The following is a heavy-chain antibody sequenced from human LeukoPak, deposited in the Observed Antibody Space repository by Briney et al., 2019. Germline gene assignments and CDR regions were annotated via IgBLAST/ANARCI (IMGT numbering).Heavy chain of an antibody. D-gene: IGHD1-7*01. CDR3: VREIRETVITRHYYYGIDV. CDR1: GFTFSTYD. CDR2: IGAGEDT. V-gene: IGHV3-13*04. Sequence: HPGGSLRLSCAASGFTFSTYDMHWVRQVTGKDLEWVSAIGAGEDTYYLGSVKGRFTISRENAKNVLYLQMSSLRVEDTAVYYCVREIRETVITRHYYYGIDVWGQGTTVTVSS. J-gene: IGHJ6*02.